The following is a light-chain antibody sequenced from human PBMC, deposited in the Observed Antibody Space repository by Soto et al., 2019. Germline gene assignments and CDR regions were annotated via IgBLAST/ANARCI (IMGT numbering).Light chain of an antibody. CDR2: AAS. Sequence: DIQMTQSPSALSASVGDRVTITCRASQSITNYLNWYQHKPGQAPNLLIYAASTLQAGVPSRFRGSGSGTDFTLTISSLQPEDFAVYFCQQRAGWPPTFGGGTKVDIK. CDR1: QSITNY. J-gene: IGKJ4*01. V-gene: IGKV1-39*01. CDR3: QQRAGWPPT.